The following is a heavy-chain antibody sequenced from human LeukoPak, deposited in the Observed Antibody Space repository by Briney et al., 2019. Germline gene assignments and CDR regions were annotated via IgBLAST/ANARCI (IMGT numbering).Heavy chain of an antibody. D-gene: IGHD3-22*01. J-gene: IGHJ4*02. V-gene: IGHV5-51*01. Sequence: GESLKISWKGSGYSFTSYWIGWVRQMPGKGLEWMGIIYPGDSDTRYSPSLQGQVSISADKSISTDYLQWSSLKASDTAMYYCARHKASGGYYPYYFDYWGQGTLVTVSS. CDR3: ARHKASGGYYPYYFDY. CDR2: IYPGDSDT. CDR1: GYSFTSYW.